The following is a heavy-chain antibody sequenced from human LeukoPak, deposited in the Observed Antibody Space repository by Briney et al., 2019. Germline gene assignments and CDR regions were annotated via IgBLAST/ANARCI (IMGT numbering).Heavy chain of an antibody. V-gene: IGHV4-39*07. CDR1: GGSISSSSYY. D-gene: IGHD6-6*01. Sequence: PSETLSLTCTVSGGSISSSSYYWGWIRQPPGKGLEWIGSIYYSGSTYYNPSLKSRVTISVDTSKNQFSLKLSSVTAADTAVYYCARAARCSSSPDYFDYWGQGTLVTVSS. J-gene: IGHJ4*02. CDR2: IYYSGST. CDR3: ARAARCSSSPDYFDY.